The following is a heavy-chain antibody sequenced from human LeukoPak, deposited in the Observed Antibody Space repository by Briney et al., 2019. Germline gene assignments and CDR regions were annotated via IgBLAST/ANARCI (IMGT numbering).Heavy chain of an antibody. Sequence: GGSLRLSCAASGFTFSSYPMHWVRQAPGKGLEWVAVIAHDAKIKVYADTVKGRFTISRDDSKNTLYLQMNSLRTEDTAVYYCARDPVVGYGDYFDYWGQGTLVTVSS. D-gene: IGHD4-17*01. J-gene: IGHJ4*02. CDR3: ARDPVVGYGDYFDY. CDR2: IAHDAKIK. V-gene: IGHV3-30*04. CDR1: GFTFSSYP.